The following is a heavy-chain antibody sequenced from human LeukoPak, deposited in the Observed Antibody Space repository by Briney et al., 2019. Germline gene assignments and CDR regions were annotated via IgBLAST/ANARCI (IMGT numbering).Heavy chain of an antibody. CDR1: GGTFSSYA. D-gene: IGHD3-3*01. J-gene: IGHJ5*02. Sequence: SVKVSCKASGGTFSSYAISWVRQAPGQGLEWMGGIIPIFGTANYAQKFQGRVTITTDESTSTAYMELSSLRSEDTAVYYCARDQIRITIFGVAPGWFDPXXXXTLXTVSS. V-gene: IGHV1-69*05. CDR2: IIPIFGTA. CDR3: ARDQIRITIFGVAPGWFDP.